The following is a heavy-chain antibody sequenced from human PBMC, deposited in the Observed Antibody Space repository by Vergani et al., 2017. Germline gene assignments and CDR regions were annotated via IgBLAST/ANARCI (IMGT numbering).Heavy chain of an antibody. Sequence: QVQLEESGPGLVKPSETLSLTCTVSGGSFNTYYWSWFRQSPGKGLEWIGYIYSTGSTNYNPSLNSRVTMSVDTSKNQFSLKLRSVTAADTAVYFCARVMYRDEASTGYRLEGMDIWGQGTTVTISS. CDR2: IYSTGST. J-gene: IGHJ6*02. CDR3: ARVMYRDEASTGYRLEGMDI. V-gene: IGHV4-59*13. D-gene: IGHD3-9*01. CDR1: GGSFNTYY.